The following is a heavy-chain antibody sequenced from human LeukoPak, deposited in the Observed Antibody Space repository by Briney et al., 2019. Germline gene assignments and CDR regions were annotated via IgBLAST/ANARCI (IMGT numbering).Heavy chain of an antibody. CDR1: GFTFSSYW. J-gene: IGHJ2*01. V-gene: IGHV3-7*01. Sequence: GGSLRLSCAASGFTFSSYWMSWVRQAPGKGLEWVANIKEDGSEKYYADSVKGRFTISRDNSKNTLYLQMNSLRAEDTAVYYCAKEKEVGATGGWYFDLWGRGTLVTVSS. CDR3: AKEKEVGATGGWYFDL. CDR2: IKEDGSEK. D-gene: IGHD1-26*01.